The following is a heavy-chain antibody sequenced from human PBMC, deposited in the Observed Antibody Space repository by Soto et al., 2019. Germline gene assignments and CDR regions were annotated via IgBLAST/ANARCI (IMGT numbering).Heavy chain of an antibody. V-gene: IGHV4-38-2*01. CDR1: GYSIASGYY. CDR2: IYRAGSV. Sequence: SETLSLTCAVSGYSIASGYYWAWIRQSPGKGLEWIGSIYRAGSVYYNPSLNSRVAVSLDTSKNHFSLKLTSVTAADTAVYYCARTFDYYGMDVWGQGT. J-gene: IGHJ6*02. CDR3: ARTFDYYGMDV.